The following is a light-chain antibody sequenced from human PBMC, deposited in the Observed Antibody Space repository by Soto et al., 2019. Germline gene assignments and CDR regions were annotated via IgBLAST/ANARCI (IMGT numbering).Light chain of an antibody. V-gene: IGKV3-11*01. Sequence: EVVLTQSPATLSLSAGERASLSCRASQDVGRLIAWYQQKPGQPPRLLIYDASNRATGIPARFSGSGSGTDFVLTISSREPEDFAVYYCHQRRSWPITFGQGTRLEIK. CDR2: DAS. J-gene: IGKJ5*01. CDR1: QDVGRL. CDR3: HQRRSWPIT.